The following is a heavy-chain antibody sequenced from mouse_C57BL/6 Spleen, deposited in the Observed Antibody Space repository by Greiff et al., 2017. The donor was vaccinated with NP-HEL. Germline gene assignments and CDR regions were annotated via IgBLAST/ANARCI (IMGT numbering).Heavy chain of an antibody. D-gene: IGHD4-1*01. J-gene: IGHJ2*01. V-gene: IGHV5-17*01. CDR3: ATGREGYYFDY. CDR1: GFTFSDYG. CDR2: ISSGSSTI. Sequence: EVKLMESGGGLVKPGGSLKLSCAASGFTFSDYGMHWVRQAPEKGLEWVAYISSGSSTIYYADTVKGRFTISRDNAKNTLFLQMTSLRSEDTAMYYCATGREGYYFDYWGQGTTLTVSS.